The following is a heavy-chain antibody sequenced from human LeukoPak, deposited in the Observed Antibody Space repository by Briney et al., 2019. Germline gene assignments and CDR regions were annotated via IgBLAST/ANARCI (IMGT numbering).Heavy chain of an antibody. CDR2: ISGSGGST. V-gene: IGHV3-23*01. J-gene: IGHJ4*02. D-gene: IGHD3-10*01. Sequence: GGTLRLSCAASGFTFSSYGMSWVRQAPGKGLEWVSAISGSGGSTYYADSVKGRFTISRDNSKNTLYLQMNSLRAEDTAVYYCAKSLTMVRGNFDYWGQGTLVTVSS. CDR1: GFTFSSYG. CDR3: AKSLTMVRGNFDY.